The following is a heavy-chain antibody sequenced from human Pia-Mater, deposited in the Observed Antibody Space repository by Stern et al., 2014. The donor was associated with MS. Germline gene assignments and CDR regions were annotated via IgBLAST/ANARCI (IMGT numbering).Heavy chain of an antibody. D-gene: IGHD3-9*01. CDR1: GGTFNVYA. J-gene: IGHJ6*02. CDR3: ARDGRHTDNYGLDV. V-gene: IGHV1-69*01. Sequence: QLVQSGAEVKKPGSSVKVSCKASGGTFNVYAINWLRQAPGQGLEWMGGIIPIFGTANYAQKFQGRVTITADESTRTSCRQLSSLRYDDTAVYYCARDGRHTDNYGLDVWGQGTAVTVSS. CDR2: IIPIFGTA.